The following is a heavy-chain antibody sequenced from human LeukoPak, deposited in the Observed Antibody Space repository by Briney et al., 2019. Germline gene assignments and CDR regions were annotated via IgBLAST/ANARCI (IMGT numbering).Heavy chain of an antibody. D-gene: IGHD1-1*01. J-gene: IGHJ4*02. Sequence: GGSLRLSCAASGFTFSNYWMTWVRRAPGKGLEWVASIRDDGSAMYYMDSVKGRFTISRDDAKNSLSLQMRYMRVEDTATYYCARIQLYHGDFDSWGQGTLVTVSS. CDR2: IRDDGSAM. CDR1: GFTFSNYW. CDR3: ARIQLYHGDFDS. V-gene: IGHV3-7*01.